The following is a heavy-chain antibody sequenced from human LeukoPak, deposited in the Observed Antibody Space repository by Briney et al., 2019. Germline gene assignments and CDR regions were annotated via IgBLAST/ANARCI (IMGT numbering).Heavy chain of an antibody. J-gene: IGHJ5*02. CDR2: ISDYNGNT. Sequence: ASVKVSCKASGYTFTTYGTSWVRQAPGQGLEWMGWISDYNGNTKYVQKFQGRVTMTTDTSTSTAYMELRSLRSDDTAVYYCAGGYPNWFDPWGQGTLVTVSS. D-gene: IGHD3-22*01. V-gene: IGHV1-18*01. CDR3: AGGYPNWFDP. CDR1: GYTFTTYG.